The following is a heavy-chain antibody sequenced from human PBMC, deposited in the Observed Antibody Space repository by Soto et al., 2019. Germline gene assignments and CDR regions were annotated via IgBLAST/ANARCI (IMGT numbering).Heavy chain of an antibody. CDR1: GSIFSSYG. Sequence: GGSLRLSCEASGSIFSSYGMHWVRQAPGKGLEWVAVIWYDGSNKNYADSVKGRFTITRDNSKNTLYLQMNSLRAEDTAVYYCASSISWGQGTLVTVSS. V-gene: IGHV3-33*01. CDR3: ASSIS. J-gene: IGHJ5*02. CDR2: IWYDGSNK.